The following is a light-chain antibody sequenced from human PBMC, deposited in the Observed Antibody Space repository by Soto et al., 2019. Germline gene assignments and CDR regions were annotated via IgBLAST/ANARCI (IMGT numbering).Light chain of an antibody. CDR3: QQSYRTPRT. V-gene: IGKV1-39*01. J-gene: IGKJ1*01. CDR2: AAS. Sequence: DIQMTQSPSSLSASVGDRVTITCRASQSISSYLNWYQQKPGKAPKLLIYAASSLQSGVPSSFSVSGSGTDFTLAISSLQPEDFATYNCQQSYRTPRTFGQGTTVEIE. CDR1: QSISSY.